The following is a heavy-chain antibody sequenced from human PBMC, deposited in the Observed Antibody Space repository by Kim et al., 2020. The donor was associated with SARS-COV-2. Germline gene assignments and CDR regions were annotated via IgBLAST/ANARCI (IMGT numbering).Heavy chain of an antibody. Sequence: NNTPSLKSRVTISVDTSKIRFSLKLSSVTVADTAVYYCARVRAAGTFDYWGQGTLVTVSS. CDR3: ARVRAAGTFDY. D-gene: IGHD6-13*01. J-gene: IGHJ4*02. V-gene: IGHV4-34*01.